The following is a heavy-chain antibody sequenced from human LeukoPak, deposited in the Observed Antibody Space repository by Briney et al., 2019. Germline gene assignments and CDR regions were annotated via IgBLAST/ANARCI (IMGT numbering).Heavy chain of an antibody. D-gene: IGHD6-19*01. V-gene: IGHV1-3*01. Sequence: GASVKVSCKASGYTFTSYAMNWVRQAPGQRLEWMGWINAGNGNTKYSQKFQGRVTITRDTSASTAYMELSSLRSEDTAVYYCARCAPPDSSGWYFVGWFDPWGQGTLVTVSS. CDR1: GYTFTSYA. CDR3: ARCAPPDSSGWYFVGWFDP. J-gene: IGHJ5*02. CDR2: INAGNGNT.